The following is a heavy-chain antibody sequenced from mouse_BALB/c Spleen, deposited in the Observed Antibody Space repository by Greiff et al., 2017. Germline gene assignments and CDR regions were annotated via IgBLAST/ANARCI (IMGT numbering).Heavy chain of an antibody. D-gene: IGHD2-4*01. V-gene: IGHV1-7*01. CDR1: GYTFTSYW. Sequence: QVHVKQSGAELAKPGASVKMSCKASGYTFTSYWMHWVKQRPGQGLEWIGYINPSTGYTEYNQKFKDKATLTADKSSSTAYMQLSSLTSEDSAVYYCAREEMGLRRRDDYWGQGTTLTVSS. CDR3: AREEMGLRRRDDY. CDR2: INPSTGYT. J-gene: IGHJ2*01.